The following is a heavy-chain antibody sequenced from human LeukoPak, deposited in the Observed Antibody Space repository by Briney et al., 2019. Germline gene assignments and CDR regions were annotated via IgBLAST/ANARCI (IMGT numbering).Heavy chain of an antibody. CDR1: GGSISSGGYY. CDR2: IYYSGST. Sequence: SQTLSLTCTVSGGSISSGGYYWSWIRLHPGKGLEWIGYIYYSGSTYYNPSLKSRVTISVDTSKNQFSLKLSSVTAADTAVYYCARETDTAMVDYWGQGTLVTVSS. J-gene: IGHJ4*02. CDR3: ARETDTAMVDY. D-gene: IGHD5-18*01. V-gene: IGHV4-31*03.